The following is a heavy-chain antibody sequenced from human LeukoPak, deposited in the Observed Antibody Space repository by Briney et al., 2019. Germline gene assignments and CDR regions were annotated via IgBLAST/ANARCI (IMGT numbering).Heavy chain of an antibody. V-gene: IGHV3-23*01. J-gene: IGHJ4*02. D-gene: IGHD1-26*01. CDR3: AKTYSGSYYAGLYFDY. Sequence: GGSLRLSCAASGFTFSSYAMSWVRQAPGKGLEWVSAISGSGGSTYYADSVKGRFTISRDNSKNTLYLQMNSLRAEGTAVYYCAKTYSGSYYAGLYFDYWGQGTLVTVSS. CDR1: GFTFSSYA. CDR2: ISGSGGST.